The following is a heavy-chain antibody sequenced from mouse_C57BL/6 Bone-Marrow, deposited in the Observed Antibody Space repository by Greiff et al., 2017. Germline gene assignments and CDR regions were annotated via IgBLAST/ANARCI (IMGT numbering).Heavy chain of an antibody. Sequence: QVQLKESGAELARPGASVKLSCKASGYTFTSYGISWVKQRTGQGLEWIGEIYPRSGNTYYNEKFKGKATLTADKSSSTAYMELRSLTSEDSAVYFCARSGGIYYDYDNYWGQGTTLTVSS. J-gene: IGHJ2*01. CDR3: ARSGGIYYDYDNY. CDR1: GYTFTSYG. D-gene: IGHD2-4*01. CDR2: IYPRSGNT. V-gene: IGHV1-81*01.